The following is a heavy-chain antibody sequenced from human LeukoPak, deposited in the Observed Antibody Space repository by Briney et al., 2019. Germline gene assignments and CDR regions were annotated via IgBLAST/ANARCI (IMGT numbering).Heavy chain of an antibody. V-gene: IGHV7-4-1*02. Sequence: ASVKVSCKTSGYTFTNYAMNWVRQAPGQGLEWMGWINPNTGNPAYAQGFTGRFVFSLDTSVSTAYLQISSLEAEDTAVYYCARAIMHLGELSLPSYWGQGTLVTVSS. D-gene: IGHD3-16*02. J-gene: IGHJ4*02. CDR2: INPNTGNP. CDR1: GYTFTNYA. CDR3: ARAIMHLGELSLPSY.